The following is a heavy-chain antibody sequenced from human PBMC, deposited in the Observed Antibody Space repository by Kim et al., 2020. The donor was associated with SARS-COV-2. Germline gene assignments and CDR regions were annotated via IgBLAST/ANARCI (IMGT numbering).Heavy chain of an antibody. Sequence: SETLSLTCTVSGGSISGYYRSWIRQPPGKGLEWIGYIYYSGSTNYSPSLKSRVTISVDTSENQFSLKLSSVTATDTALSYCARHGGGYYGSSGYWGFFEYWGQGSLVTVSS. CDR1: GGSISGYY. V-gene: IGHV4-59*08. J-gene: IGHJ4*02. CDR2: IYYSGST. D-gene: IGHD3-22*01. CDR3: ARHGGGYYGSSGYWGFFEY.